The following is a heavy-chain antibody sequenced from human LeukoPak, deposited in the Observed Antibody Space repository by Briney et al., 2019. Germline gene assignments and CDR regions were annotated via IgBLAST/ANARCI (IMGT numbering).Heavy chain of an antibody. CDR3: AKERYSGIDIGGNFAY. Sequence: GGSLRLSCAASGFTFSNYGMHWVRQAPGKGLEWVAVISYDGSNKYYVDSVRGRFTISRDDSKNTLYLQMHSLRAEDTAVYYCAKERYSGIDIGGNFAYWGQGTLATVSS. V-gene: IGHV3-30*18. D-gene: IGHD1-26*01. CDR1: GFTFSNYG. J-gene: IGHJ4*02. CDR2: ISYDGSNK.